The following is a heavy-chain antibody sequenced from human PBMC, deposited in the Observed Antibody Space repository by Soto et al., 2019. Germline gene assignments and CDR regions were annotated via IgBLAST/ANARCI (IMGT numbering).Heavy chain of an antibody. CDR1: GFTFSSYA. D-gene: IGHD6-13*01. J-gene: IGHJ4*02. CDR3: ARARYSSSWYYFDY. CDR2: ISYDGSNK. Sequence: QVQLVESGGGVVQPGRSLRLSCAASGFTFSSYAMHWVRQAPGKGLEWVAVISYDGSNKYYADSVKGRFTISRDNSKNTLYLQMNSLRAEDTAVYYCARARYSSSWYYFDYWGQGTLVTVSS. V-gene: IGHV3-30-3*01.